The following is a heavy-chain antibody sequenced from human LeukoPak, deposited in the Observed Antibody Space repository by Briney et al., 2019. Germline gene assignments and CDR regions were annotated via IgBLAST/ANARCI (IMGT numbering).Heavy chain of an antibody. D-gene: IGHD4-17*01. CDR2: LYPGDSDT. Sequence: NRGESLKISCKGSGYSFTSYWIGWVRQMPGKGLEWMGILYPGDSDTRYSPSFQGQVTISADKSISTAYLQWSSLKASDTAMYYCARRGADYGDYEDYWGQGTPVTVSS. CDR1: GYSFTSYW. J-gene: IGHJ4*02. V-gene: IGHV5-51*01. CDR3: ARRGADYGDYEDY.